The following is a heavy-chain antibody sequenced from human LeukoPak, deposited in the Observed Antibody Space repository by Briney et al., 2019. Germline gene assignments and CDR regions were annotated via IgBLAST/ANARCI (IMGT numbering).Heavy chain of an antibody. V-gene: IGHV3-21*01. J-gene: IGHJ4*02. CDR1: GFTFSSYS. Sequence: GGSLRLSCAASGFTFSSYSMNWVRQAPGKGLEWVSSISSSSSYIYYADSVKGRFTTSRDNAKNSLYLQMNSLRAEDTAVYYCARDPSIAAAGHWGQGTLVTVSS. CDR2: ISSSSSYI. CDR3: ARDPSIAAAGH. D-gene: IGHD6-13*01.